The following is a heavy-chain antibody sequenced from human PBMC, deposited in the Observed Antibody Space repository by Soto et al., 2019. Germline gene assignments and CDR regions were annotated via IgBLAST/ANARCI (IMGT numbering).Heavy chain of an antibody. Sequence: QVQLVQSGAEVKKPGASVKVSCKASGYTFTSYYMHWVRQAPGQGLEWMGIINPSGGSTSYAQKFQGRVPKTRDTSTSTVYMELSSLRSEDTAVYYCAGQSPRGYDLGQWLANLDYWGQGTLVTVSS. D-gene: IGHD6-19*01. V-gene: IGHV1-46*01. CDR3: AGQSPRGYDLGQWLANLDY. J-gene: IGHJ4*02. CDR2: INPSGGST. CDR1: GYTFTSYY.